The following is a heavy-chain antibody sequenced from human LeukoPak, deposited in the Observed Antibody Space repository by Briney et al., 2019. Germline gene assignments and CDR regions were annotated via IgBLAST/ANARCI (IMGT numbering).Heavy chain of an antibody. Sequence: PGRSLRLSCAASGFSFSSYAMHWVRQAPGKGLEWVTVISFDGNNKYYADSVKGRFTISRDNSKYTLYLEMNSLRTEDTAMYYCASSSASCSGGSCYSYAFDIWGQGTLVTVSS. D-gene: IGHD2-15*01. V-gene: IGHV3-30*04. CDR3: ASSSASCSGGSCYSYAFDI. CDR1: GFSFSSYA. J-gene: IGHJ3*02. CDR2: ISFDGNNK.